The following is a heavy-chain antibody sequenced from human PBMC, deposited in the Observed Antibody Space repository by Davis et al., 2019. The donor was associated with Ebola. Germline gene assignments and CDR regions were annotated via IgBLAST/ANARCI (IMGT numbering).Heavy chain of an antibody. CDR2: IRSKANSYAT. D-gene: IGHD4-17*01. CDR1: GFTFSGSA. CDR3: TSAYGDWDY. J-gene: IGHJ4*02. V-gene: IGHV3-73*01. Sequence: GESLKISCAASGFTFSGSAMHWVRQASGKGLEWVGRIRSKANSYATAYAASVKGRFTISRDDSQNTAYLQMNSLKTEDTAVYYCTSAYGDWDYWGQGTLVTVSS.